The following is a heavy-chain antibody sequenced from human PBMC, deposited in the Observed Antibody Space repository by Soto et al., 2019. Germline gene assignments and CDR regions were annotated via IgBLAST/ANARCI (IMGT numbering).Heavy chain of an antibody. V-gene: IGHV3-64D*06. CDR2: ISSNGGST. D-gene: IGHD4-17*01. CDR1: GFTFSSYA. J-gene: IGHJ5*02. Sequence: EVQLVESGGGLVQPGGSPRLSCSASGFTFSSYAMHWVRQAPGKGLEYVSAISSNGGSTYYADSVKGRFTISRDNSKNTLYLQMSSLRAEDTAVYYCVKDSLDYGDYPSSYNWFDPWGQGTLVTVSS. CDR3: VKDSLDYGDYPSSYNWFDP.